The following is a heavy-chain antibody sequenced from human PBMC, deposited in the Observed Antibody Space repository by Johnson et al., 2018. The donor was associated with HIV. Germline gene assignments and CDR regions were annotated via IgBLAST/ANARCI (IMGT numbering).Heavy chain of an antibody. J-gene: IGHJ3*02. Sequence: VQLVESGGGVVQPGRSLRLSCAASGFTFSSYAMHWVRQAPGKGLEWVSGISWNSGSIGYADSVKGRFTISRDNAKNSLYLQMNSLTAEDTAVYFCARGGPLTMVQDALDTWGQGTMVIVSA. CDR2: ISWNSGSI. CDR1: GFTFSSYA. CDR3: ARGGPLTMVQDALDT. D-gene: IGHD3-10*01. V-gene: IGHV3-9*01.